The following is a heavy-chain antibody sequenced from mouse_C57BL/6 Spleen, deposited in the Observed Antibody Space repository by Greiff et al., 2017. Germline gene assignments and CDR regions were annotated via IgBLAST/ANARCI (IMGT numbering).Heavy chain of an antibody. CDR2: IYPGGGYT. D-gene: IGHD1-1*01. CDR1: GYTFTNYW. CDR3: ARGSYYYGSSPYYYAMDY. J-gene: IGHJ4*01. V-gene: IGHV1-63*01. Sequence: QVQLKQSGAELVRPGTSVKMSCKASGYTFTNYWIGWAKQRPGHGLEWIGDIYPGGGYTNYNEKFKGKATLTADKSSSTAYMQFSSLTSEDSAIYYCARGSYYYGSSPYYYAMDYWGQGTSVTVSS.